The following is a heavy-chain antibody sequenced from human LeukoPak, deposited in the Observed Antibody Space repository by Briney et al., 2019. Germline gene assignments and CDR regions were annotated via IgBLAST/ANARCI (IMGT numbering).Heavy chain of an antibody. D-gene: IGHD6-13*01. CDR2: INPSSGGT. CDR1: GYAFTAYF. J-gene: IGHJ4*02. V-gene: IGHV1-2*02. CDR3: ARAEGIDY. Sequence: GASVKVSCKASGYAFTAYFMHWVRQAPGQGLEWMGWINPSSGGTMYAQSFQGRVTMTRDTSIGTAYMELNSLTFDDTAVYYCARAEGIDYWGQGTLVTVSS.